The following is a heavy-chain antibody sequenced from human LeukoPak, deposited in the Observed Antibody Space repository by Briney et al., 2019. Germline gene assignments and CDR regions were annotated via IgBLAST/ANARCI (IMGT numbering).Heavy chain of an antibody. Sequence: QAGGSLRLSCAASGFTFGDYAMHWVRQAPGKGLEWVSGISWNSGSVGYVDSVKGRFTISRDNAKNSLYLQMNSLRAEDTAVYYCATVGGSYSPADYWGQGTLVTVSS. CDR1: GFTFGDYA. J-gene: IGHJ4*02. CDR2: ISWNSGSV. V-gene: IGHV3-9*01. CDR3: ATVGGSYSPADY. D-gene: IGHD1-26*01.